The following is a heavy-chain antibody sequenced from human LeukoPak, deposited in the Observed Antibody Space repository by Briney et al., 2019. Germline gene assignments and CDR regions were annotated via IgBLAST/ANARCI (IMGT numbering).Heavy chain of an antibody. J-gene: IGHJ4*02. CDR1: GFTFSSYA. CDR3: AKDWGRSGSSDY. V-gene: IGHV3-23*01. Sequence: GGSLRLSCAASGFTFSSYAMSWVRQAPGKGLEWVSAISGSSGSTYYADSVKGRFTISRDNSKNTLYLQMNSLRAEDTAVYYCAKDWGRSGSSDYWGQGTLVTVSS. D-gene: IGHD1-26*01. CDR2: ISGSSGST.